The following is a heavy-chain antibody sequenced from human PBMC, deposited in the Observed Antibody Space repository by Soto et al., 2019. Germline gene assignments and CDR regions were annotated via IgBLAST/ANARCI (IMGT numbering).Heavy chain of an antibody. Sequence: SETLSLTCAVYGGSFSYYWSWIRQPPGKGLEWIGEINHSGSTNYNPSLKSRVTISIDTSKNQLSLKLSSVTAADTAVYYCARATRGRSSSWFVLWGQGTLVIVSS. CDR3: ARATRGRSSSWFVL. CDR1: GGSFSYY. D-gene: IGHD6-13*01. J-gene: IGHJ5*02. CDR2: INHSGST. V-gene: IGHV4-34*01.